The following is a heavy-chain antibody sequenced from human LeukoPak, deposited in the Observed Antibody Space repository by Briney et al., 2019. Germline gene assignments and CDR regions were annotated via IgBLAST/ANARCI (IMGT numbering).Heavy chain of an antibody. J-gene: IGHJ4*02. Sequence: ASVKVSCKASGYTFTSYDINWVRQATGQGLEWMGWMNPNSGNTGYAQKFQGRVTMTRNTSISTAYMELSSLRSEDTAVYYCAAQQWLANGGAFDYWGQGTLVTVSS. V-gene: IGHV1-8*01. D-gene: IGHD6-19*01. CDR2: MNPNSGNT. CDR1: GYTFTSYD. CDR3: AAQQWLANGGAFDY.